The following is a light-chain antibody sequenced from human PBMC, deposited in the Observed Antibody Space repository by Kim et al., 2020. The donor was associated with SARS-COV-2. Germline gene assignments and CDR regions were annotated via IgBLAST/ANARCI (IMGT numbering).Light chain of an antibody. Sequence: DIQMTQSPSTLSASVGDRVTITCRASQSLGNWLAWYQQKPEKAPNLLIYDASTLQGGVPSRFSGSGSGTDFTLTISGLQPDDFATYYCQQYMRYPWTFGRGTKVDIK. CDR3: QQYMRYPWT. V-gene: IGKV1-5*01. CDR2: DAS. J-gene: IGKJ1*01. CDR1: QSLGNW.